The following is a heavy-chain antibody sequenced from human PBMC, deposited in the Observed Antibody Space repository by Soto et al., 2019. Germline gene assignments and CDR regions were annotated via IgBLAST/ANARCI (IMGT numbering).Heavy chain of an antibody. D-gene: IGHD3-10*01. CDR1: GGSVSSGDYF. CDR3: ARSPNYYYYGFDV. Sequence: SETLSLSCTVSGGSVSSGDYFWIWLRQSPGKRLDWIAYLYYNGLTNYNPSLKSRATISVDTSKSQVSLTLTSMTAADAALYYCARSPNYYYYGFDVWGQGTAVTVSS. V-gene: IGHV4-61*08. J-gene: IGHJ6*02. CDR2: LYYNGLT.